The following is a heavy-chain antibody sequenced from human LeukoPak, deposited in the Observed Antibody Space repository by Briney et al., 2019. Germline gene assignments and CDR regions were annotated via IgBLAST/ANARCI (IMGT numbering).Heavy chain of an antibody. Sequence: PSETLSLTCTVSGGSISSYYWSWIRQPPGKGLEWIGYIYYSGSTNYNPSLKSRVTISVDTSKNQFSLKLSSVTAADTAVYYCARGPSGGWLVPFDYWGQGTLVTVSS. D-gene: IGHD6-19*01. CDR2: IYYSGST. J-gene: IGHJ4*02. V-gene: IGHV4-59*12. CDR1: GGSISSYY. CDR3: ARGPSGGWLVPFDY.